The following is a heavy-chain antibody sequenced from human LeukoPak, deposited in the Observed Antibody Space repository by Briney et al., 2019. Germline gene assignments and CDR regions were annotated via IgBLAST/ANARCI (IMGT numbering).Heavy chain of an antibody. CDR1: GGSFSDYY. CDR3: ARETMVRGVLYYYYMDV. CDR2: INHSGST. Sequence: SETLSLTCAVYGGSFSDYYLSWIRQPPGKGLEWIGEINHSGSTNYSTSLKSRVAISVDTSKNQFSLKLSSVTAADTAVYYCARETMVRGVLYYYYMDVWGKGSTVTVSS. J-gene: IGHJ6*03. D-gene: IGHD3-10*01. V-gene: IGHV4-34*01.